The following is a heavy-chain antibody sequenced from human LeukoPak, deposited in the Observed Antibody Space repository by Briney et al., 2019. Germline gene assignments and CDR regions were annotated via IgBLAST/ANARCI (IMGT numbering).Heavy chain of an antibody. D-gene: IGHD1-26*01. J-gene: IGHJ5*02. V-gene: IGHV4-59*08. CDR3: ARLVGATLLAWLAP. Sequence: PSETLSLTCTVSGSSISSHFWSWIRQPPGKGLEWIGYIYYSGRTDYNPSLKSRVTISVDTSKNQFSLKLSSVTAADTAVYYCARLVGATLLAWLAPCGQGTLVPVSS. CDR2: IYYSGRT. CDR1: GSSISSHF.